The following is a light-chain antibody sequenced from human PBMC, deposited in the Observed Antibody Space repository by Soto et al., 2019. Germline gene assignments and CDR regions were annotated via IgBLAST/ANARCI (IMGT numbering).Light chain of an antibody. J-gene: IGKJ5*01. CDR1: QRFXGS. CDR2: DPS. V-gene: IGKV3-11*01. Sequence: VLTQSAGALSLPPGERATLSCRASQRFXGSFAWYQPRPGQAPRALSXDPSNRATAIPARFSGSGSGKDFTLIIISIETADFAAYYCHHRSSWSPRTFGQGTRLEIK. CDR3: HHRSSWSPRT.